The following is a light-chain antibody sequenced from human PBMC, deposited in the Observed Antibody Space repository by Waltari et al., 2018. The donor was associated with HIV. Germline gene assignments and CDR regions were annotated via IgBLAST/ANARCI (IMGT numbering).Light chain of an antibody. Sequence: QSALTQPRSVSGSPGQSVTISCTGTSSDVGGYSYVSWYQQHPAKAPKVLIYDVTKRPSGAPDRFSGSKSGNTGSLTISGLQAEDEADYYCCSYAGSYKYILGSGTKVTVL. J-gene: IGLJ1*01. CDR3: CSYAGSYKYI. CDR1: SSDVGGYSY. V-gene: IGLV2-11*01. CDR2: DVT.